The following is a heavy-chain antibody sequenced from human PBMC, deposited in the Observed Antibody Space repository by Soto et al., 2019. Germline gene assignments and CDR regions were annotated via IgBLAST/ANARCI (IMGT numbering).Heavy chain of an antibody. D-gene: IGHD5-18*01. CDR1: GFTVSSYE. J-gene: IGHJ3*02. CDR3: ASLGYTAMLTLDI. CDR2: ISSSGSTI. V-gene: IGHV3-48*03. Sequence: GGSLRLSCAASGFTVSSYEMNWVRQAPGKGLEWVSYISSSGSTIYYADSVKGRFTISRDNAKNSLYLQMNSLRAEDTAVYYCASLGYTAMLTLDIWVQGTTAPVS.